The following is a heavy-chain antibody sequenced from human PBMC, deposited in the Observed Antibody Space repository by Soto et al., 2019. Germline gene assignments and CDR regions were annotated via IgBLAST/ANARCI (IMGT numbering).Heavy chain of an antibody. D-gene: IGHD3-3*01. Sequence: GRSLRLSCETSGFTFGNNGMGWVRPPPGKGRSWDSGTSSSSRRTYYADSVTGRVTISRDNSKNTLYPQMDTLRADDTAVYYCAKVAKSGVVIGDFDSWGQGSLVTVSS. J-gene: IGHJ4*02. CDR2: TSSSSRRT. CDR1: GFTFGNNG. CDR3: AKVAKSGVVIGDFDS. V-gene: IGHV3-23*01.